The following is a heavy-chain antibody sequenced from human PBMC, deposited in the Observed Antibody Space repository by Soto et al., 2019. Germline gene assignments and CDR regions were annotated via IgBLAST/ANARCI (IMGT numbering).Heavy chain of an antibody. D-gene: IGHD6-13*01. Sequence: GASVKVSCKASGGTFSSYAISWVRQAPGQGLEWMGGIIPIFGTANYAQKFQGRVTITADESTSTAYMELNSLKTEDTAVYYCTGLYAIIAAAAPGGDYYYYYGMDVWGQGTTVTVSS. CDR3: TGLYAIIAAAAPGGDYYYYYGMDV. J-gene: IGHJ6*02. CDR1: GGTFSSYA. CDR2: IIPIFGTA. V-gene: IGHV1-69*13.